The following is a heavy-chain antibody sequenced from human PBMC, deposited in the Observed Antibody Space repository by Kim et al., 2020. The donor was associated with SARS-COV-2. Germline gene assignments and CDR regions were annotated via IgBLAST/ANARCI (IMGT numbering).Heavy chain of an antibody. Sequence: GGSLRLSCAASGFSISSHVMHWVRQAPGKGLEWVAVTWHGGSQEEYSHSVKGRFRMSRDTSHNTLFLQMSSLTGEDTATYYCATESGGGSGFTAVLASWGQGTRVTVSS. D-gene: IGHD2-15*01. CDR3: ATESGGGSGFTAVLAS. CDR2: TWHGGSQE. CDR1: GFSISSHV. J-gene: IGHJ5*02. V-gene: IGHV3-33*01.